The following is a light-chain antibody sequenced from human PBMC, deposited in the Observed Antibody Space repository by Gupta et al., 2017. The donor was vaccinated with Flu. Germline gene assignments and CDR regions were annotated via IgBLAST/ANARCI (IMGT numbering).Light chain of an antibody. V-gene: IGLV1-44*01. CDR3: AEWDAGMRGWV. J-gene: IGLJ3*02. Sequence: RVTISCSGTSATIGVTSVNWYQQLPATHPKRYIYNNDQRPSGVADRFSSYTSGACASRAIRGLRSEEEAYDYCAEWDAGMRGWVFGGGTKLTVL. CDR2: NND. CDR1: SATIGVTS.